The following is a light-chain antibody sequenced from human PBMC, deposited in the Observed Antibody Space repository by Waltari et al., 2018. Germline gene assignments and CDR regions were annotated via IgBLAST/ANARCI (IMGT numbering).Light chain of an antibody. CDR1: QSVSSN. Sequence: EIVMPQSPATLSVSPGARATLSCRASQSVSSNLAWYQQKPGQAPRLLIYGASTRATGIPARFSGSGSGTEFTLTISSLQSEDFAVYYCQQYNNWPRPTFGGGTKVEIK. CDR3: QQYNNWPRPT. CDR2: GAS. V-gene: IGKV3-15*01. J-gene: IGKJ4*01.